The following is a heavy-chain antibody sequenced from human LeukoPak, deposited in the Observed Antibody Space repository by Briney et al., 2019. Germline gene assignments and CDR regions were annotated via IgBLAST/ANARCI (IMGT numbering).Heavy chain of an antibody. CDR3: ARGSRGGGFGELLRYLNYYYGMDV. CDR2: MNPNSGNT. J-gene: IGHJ6*02. Sequence: ASVKVSRKASGYTFTSYDINWVRQATGQGLEWMGWMNPNSGNTGYVQKFQGRVTMTRNTSISTAYMELSSLRSEDTAVYYCARGSRGGGFGELLRYLNYYYGMDVWGQGTTVTVSS. D-gene: IGHD3-10*01. V-gene: IGHV1-8*01. CDR1: GYTFTSYD.